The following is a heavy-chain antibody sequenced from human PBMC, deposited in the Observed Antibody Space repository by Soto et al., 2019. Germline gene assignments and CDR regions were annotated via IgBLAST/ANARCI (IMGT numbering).Heavy chain of an antibody. Sequence: QVQLQESGPGLVKPSETLSLTCTVSGGSMTNNYWSWIRQPPGKGLEWIAYIYYDGSTNYKPSLKSRATISLDTSRNPFSLKLNSGTAADTAVYYCAGGGWSIDFWGQGTLVTVSS. CDR2: IYYDGST. V-gene: IGHV4-59*01. CDR1: GGSMTNNY. CDR3: AGGGWSIDF. J-gene: IGHJ4*02. D-gene: IGHD6-19*01.